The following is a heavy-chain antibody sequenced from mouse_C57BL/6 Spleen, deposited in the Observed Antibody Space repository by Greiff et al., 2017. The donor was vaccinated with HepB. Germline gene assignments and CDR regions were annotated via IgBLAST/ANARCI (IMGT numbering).Heavy chain of an antibody. CDR3: TGMGLRGWFAY. D-gene: IGHD2-4*01. CDR2: IRLKSDNYAT. Sequence: EVHLVESGGGLVQPGGSMKLSCVASGFTFSNYWMNWVRQSPEKGLEWVAQIRLKSDNYATHYAESVKGRFTISRDDSKSSVYLQMNNLRAEDTGIYYCTGMGLRGWFAYWGQGTLVTVSA. J-gene: IGHJ3*01. CDR1: GFTFSNYW. V-gene: IGHV6-3*01.